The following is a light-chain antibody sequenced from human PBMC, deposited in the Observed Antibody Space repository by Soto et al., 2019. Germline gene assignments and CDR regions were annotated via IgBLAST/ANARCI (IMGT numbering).Light chain of an antibody. V-gene: IGKV1-27*01. CDR3: QNFDSAPQT. Sequence: DIQMTQSPSSLSASVGDRATITCRASQGIRHYLAWFQQKPGKVPKLLIYEASHLQSGVPSRFRGSGSGTDFTLTISSLQPEDAATYFCQNFDSAPQTFGPGTKVDIK. J-gene: IGKJ1*01. CDR2: EAS. CDR1: QGIRHY.